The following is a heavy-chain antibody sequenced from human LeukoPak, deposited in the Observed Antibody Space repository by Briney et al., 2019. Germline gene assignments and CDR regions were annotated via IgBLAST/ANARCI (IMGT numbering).Heavy chain of an antibody. CDR3: ARDPYSGGYGAYYYYYMDV. Sequence: GGSLRLSCEASGFTFSKFWMSWVRQAPGKGLEWVANIQDDGKNKYYVDSVRGRFTISRDNAENSLYLQMNSLRDDDTAVYYCARDPYSGGYGAYYYYYMDVWGKGTAVTVSS. CDR1: GFTFSKFW. D-gene: IGHD6-19*01. V-gene: IGHV3-7*01. CDR2: IQDDGKNK. J-gene: IGHJ6*03.